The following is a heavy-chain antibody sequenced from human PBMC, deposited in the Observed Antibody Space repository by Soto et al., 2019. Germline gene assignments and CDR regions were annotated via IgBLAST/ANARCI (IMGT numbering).Heavy chain of an antibody. D-gene: IGHD2-21*02. CDR1: GYTFTSYD. V-gene: IGHV1-8*01. Sequence: QVQLVQSGAEVKKPGASVKVSCKASGYTFTSYDINWVRQATGQGLEWVGWMSPNSGNTGYAQKFQGRVTMTRNTSASTAYMELSSLRSDDTAVYYCARGRPYCGFDYWCHRTLLTAAS. CDR2: MSPNSGNT. J-gene: IGHJ4*03. CDR3: ARGRPYCGFDY.